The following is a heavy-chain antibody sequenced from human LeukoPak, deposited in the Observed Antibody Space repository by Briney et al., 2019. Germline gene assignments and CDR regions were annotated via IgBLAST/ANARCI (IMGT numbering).Heavy chain of an antibody. CDR1: GGSISSYY. V-gene: IGHV4-59*01. J-gene: IGHJ4*02. CDR3: ASGTTAAAGTSYFDY. D-gene: IGHD6-13*01. Sequence: PSETLSLTCTVSGGSISSYYWSWIRQPPGKGLEWIGYIYYSGSTNYNPSLKSRVTISVDTSKNQFSLKLSSVTAADTAVYYCASGTTAAAGTSYFDYWGQGTLVTVSS. CDR2: IYYSGST.